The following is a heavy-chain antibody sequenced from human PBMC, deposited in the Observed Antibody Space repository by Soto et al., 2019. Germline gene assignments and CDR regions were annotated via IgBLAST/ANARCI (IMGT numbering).Heavy chain of an antibody. CDR2: IIPIFGTA. V-gene: IGHV1-69*06. Sequence: SVKVSCKASGGTFSSYAISWVRQAPGQGLEWMGGIIPIFGTANYAQKFQGRVTITADTSTGTAYMKLSSLRSEDTALYYCASAEAGAAISYYYGLEGLGQGTTVIVAS. CDR1: GGTFSSYA. D-gene: IGHD2-15*01. CDR3: ASAEAGAAISYYYGLEG. J-gene: IGHJ6*01.